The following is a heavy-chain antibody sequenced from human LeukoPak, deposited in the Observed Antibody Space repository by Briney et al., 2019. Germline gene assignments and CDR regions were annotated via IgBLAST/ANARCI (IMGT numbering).Heavy chain of an antibody. CDR1: GFTFSSYG. CDR2: ISGSGGST. J-gene: IGHJ4*02. Sequence: GGTLRLSCAASGFTFSSYGMSWVRQAPGKGLEWVSAISGSGGSTYYADSVKGRFTISRDNSKNTLYLQMNSLRAEDTAVYYCAKGYDSSGYYEYYFDYWGQGTLVTVSS. D-gene: IGHD3-22*01. CDR3: AKGYDSSGYYEYYFDY. V-gene: IGHV3-23*01.